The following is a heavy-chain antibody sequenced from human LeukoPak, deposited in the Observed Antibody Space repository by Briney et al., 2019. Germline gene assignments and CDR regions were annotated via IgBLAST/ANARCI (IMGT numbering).Heavy chain of an antibody. D-gene: IGHD1-26*01. J-gene: IGHJ4*02. CDR1: GYTFASYG. CDR3: AREPIVGATTALDY. V-gene: IGHV1-18*01. CDR2: ISAYNGNT. Sequence: ASVKVSCKASGYTFASYGISWVRQAPGQGLEWMGWISAYNGNTNYAQKLQGRVTMTTDTSTSTAYMELRSLRSDDTAVYYCAREPIVGATTALDYWGQGTLVTVDS.